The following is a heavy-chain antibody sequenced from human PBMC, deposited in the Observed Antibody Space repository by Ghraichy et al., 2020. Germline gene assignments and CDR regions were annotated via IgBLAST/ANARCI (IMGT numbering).Heavy chain of an antibody. CDR2: IYYSGST. D-gene: IGHD4-17*01. Sequence: SETLSLTCTVSGGSISSSSYYWGWIRQPPGKGLAWIVSIYYSGSTYYNPSLKSRVTISVDTSTNQFSLKLSSVTAADTAVYYCARQMTTVINWFDPWGQGTLVTVSS. J-gene: IGHJ5*02. CDR3: ARQMTTVINWFDP. CDR1: GGSISSSSYY. V-gene: IGHV4-39*01.